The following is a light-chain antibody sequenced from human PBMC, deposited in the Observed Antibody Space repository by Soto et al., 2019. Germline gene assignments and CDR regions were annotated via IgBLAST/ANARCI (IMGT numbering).Light chain of an antibody. V-gene: IGLV2-14*01. CDR3: SSYTSSNALEV. CDR1: SSDVGGSDY. CDR2: EVS. Sequence: QSALNQPASVSGSPGQSITISCTGTSSDVGGSDYVSWYQHHPHRAPKLLIYEVSYRPSGVSDRFSGSKSGNTASLTISGLQAEDEADYSCSSYTSSNALEVFGIGTKLTVL. J-gene: IGLJ1*01.